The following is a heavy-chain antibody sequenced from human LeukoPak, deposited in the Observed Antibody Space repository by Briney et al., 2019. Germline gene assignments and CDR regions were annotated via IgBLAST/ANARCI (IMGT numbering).Heavy chain of an antibody. D-gene: IGHD6-13*01. CDR1: GFTFDDYA. V-gene: IGHV3-9*01. CDR2: ISWNSGSI. J-gene: IGHJ4*02. Sequence: GGSLRLSCAASGFTFDDYAMHWVRQAPGKGLEWVSGISWNSGSIGYADSVKGRFTISRDNAKNSLYLQMNSLRAEDTALYYCAKVGSWSSSWYDEGKYYFDYWGQGTLVTVSS. CDR3: AKVGSWSSSWYDEGKYYFDY.